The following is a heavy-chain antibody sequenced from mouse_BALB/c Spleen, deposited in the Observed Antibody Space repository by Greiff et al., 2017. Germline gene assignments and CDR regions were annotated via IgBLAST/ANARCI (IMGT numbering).Heavy chain of an antibody. J-gene: IGHJ4*01. V-gene: IGHV2-6-2*01. D-gene: IGHD1-1*01. CDR2: IWSDGST. Sequence: LVAPSQSLSITCTVSGFSLTSYGVHWVRQPPGKGLEWLVVIWSDGSTTYNSALKSRLSISKDNSKSQVFLKMNSLQTDDTAMYYCARHDYYASLMDYWGQGTSVTVSS. CDR3: ARHDYYASLMDY. CDR1: GFSLTSYG.